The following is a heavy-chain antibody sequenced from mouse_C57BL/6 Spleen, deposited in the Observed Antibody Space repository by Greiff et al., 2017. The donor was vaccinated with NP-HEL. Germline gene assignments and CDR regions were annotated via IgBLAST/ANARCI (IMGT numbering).Heavy chain of an antibody. CDR2: IDPETGGT. Sequence: VKLMESGAELVRPGASVTLSCKASGYTFTDYEMHWVKQTPVHGLEWIGAIDPETGGTAYNQKFKGKAILTADKSSSTAYMELRSLTSEDSAVYYCTRSAYYSNHWYFDVWGTGTTVTVSS. V-gene: IGHV1-15*01. CDR1: GYTFTDYE. D-gene: IGHD2-5*01. J-gene: IGHJ1*03. CDR3: TRSAYYSNHWYFDV.